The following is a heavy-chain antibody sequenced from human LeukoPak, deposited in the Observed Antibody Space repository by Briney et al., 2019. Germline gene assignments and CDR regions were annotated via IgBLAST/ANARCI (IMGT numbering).Heavy chain of an antibody. Sequence: GGSLRLSCAASGFTFSSYGMHWVRQAPGKGLEWVAVISYDGSNKYYADSVKGRFTISRDNSKNTLYLQMNSLRAEDTAVYYCASNYGYGGAFDIWGQGTMVTVSS. J-gene: IGHJ3*02. D-gene: IGHD3-16*01. CDR1: GFTFSSYG. V-gene: IGHV3-30*03. CDR3: ASNYGYGGAFDI. CDR2: ISYDGSNK.